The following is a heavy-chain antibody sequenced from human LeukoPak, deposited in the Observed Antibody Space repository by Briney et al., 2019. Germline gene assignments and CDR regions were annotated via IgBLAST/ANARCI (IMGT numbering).Heavy chain of an antibody. Sequence: ASVKVSCKASGYTFTRYYLHWVRQAPGRGLEWMGIINPSAGSTSFAQNFQGRVTMTRDTSTSTVYMELSSLRSEDTAVYYCARGWRYSGYDFPLPYYFDYWGQGTLVTVSS. V-gene: IGHV1-46*01. CDR1: GYTFTRYY. CDR2: INPSAGST. CDR3: ARGWRYSGYDFPLPYYFDY. J-gene: IGHJ4*02. D-gene: IGHD5-12*01.